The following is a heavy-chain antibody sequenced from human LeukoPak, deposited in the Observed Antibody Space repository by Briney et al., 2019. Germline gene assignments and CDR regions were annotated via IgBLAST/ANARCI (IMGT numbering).Heavy chain of an antibody. CDR3: AKSPYNSPLGSWIDP. V-gene: IGHV3-23*01. CDR2: ISGNTGST. CDR1: GFTFSSYA. Sequence: GGSLRLSCAASGFTFSSYAMTWVRQAPGKGLEWVSAISGNTGSTYYADSVKGRFTLSRDNSKNTLYLQMNSLRAEDTAVYYCAKSPYNSPLGSWIDPWGQGTLVTVSS. J-gene: IGHJ5*02. D-gene: IGHD6-19*01.